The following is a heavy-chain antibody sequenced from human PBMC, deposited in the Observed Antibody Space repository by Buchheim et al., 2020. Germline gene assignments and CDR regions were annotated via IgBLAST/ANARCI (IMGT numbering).Heavy chain of an antibody. CDR3: IQVDTS. J-gene: IGHJ4*02. CDR1: GFTLSNFA. CDR2: IRSRRNNYAT. Sequence: EDHLVQSGGGFVQAGESLRLSCEASGFTLSNFAVHWVRQNSGNGLEWIGRIRSRRNNYATTYAPSVSGRFTMSRDDLKNTAFLQMDSLKTEDTAIYYCIQVDTSWGQGIL. V-gene: IGHV3-73*01. D-gene: IGHD2/OR15-2a*01.